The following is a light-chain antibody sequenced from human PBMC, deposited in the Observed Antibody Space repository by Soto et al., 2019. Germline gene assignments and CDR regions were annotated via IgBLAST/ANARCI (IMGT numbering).Light chain of an antibody. CDR3: QQSLITPPLT. J-gene: IGKJ4*01. CDR1: QSISTY. V-gene: IGKV1-39*01. CDR2: GAS. Sequence: DIQMTQSPSSLSASIGDRITITCRASQSISTYLNWYQQRPGKAPNLLIYGASTLHNGVPSRFSGRGSATDFTLTISSLQPEDFATYYCQQSLITPPLTFGGGTKVEIK.